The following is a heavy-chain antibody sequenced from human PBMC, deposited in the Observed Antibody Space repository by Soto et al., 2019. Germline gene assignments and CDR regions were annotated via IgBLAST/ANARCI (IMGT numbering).Heavy chain of an antibody. J-gene: IGHJ5*02. D-gene: IGHD3-3*01. CDR3: ARASRTDFWSRINWFDL. V-gene: IGHV4-61*01. Sequence: SETLSLTCTVSGGSVSSGSYYWSWIRQPPGKGLEWIGYIYYSGSTNYNPSLKSRVTISVDTSKNQFSLKLSSVTAADTAVYYCARASRTDFWSRINWFDLWGQRTMVTV. CDR2: IYYSGST. CDR1: GGSVSSGSYY.